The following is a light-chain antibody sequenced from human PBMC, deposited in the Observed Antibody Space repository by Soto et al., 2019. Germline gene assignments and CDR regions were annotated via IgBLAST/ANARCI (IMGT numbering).Light chain of an antibody. CDR3: ISYTSSSTVV. V-gene: IGLV2-14*01. Sequence: QSALTQPASVSGSPGQSITISCTGTSSDVGGYNYVSWYQQHPGKAPKLMIYDVSNRPSGVSNRFSGSKSGNTASLTISGLEAEEEADYYCISYTSSSTVVFGGGTKLTV. J-gene: IGLJ2*01. CDR1: SSDVGGYNY. CDR2: DVS.